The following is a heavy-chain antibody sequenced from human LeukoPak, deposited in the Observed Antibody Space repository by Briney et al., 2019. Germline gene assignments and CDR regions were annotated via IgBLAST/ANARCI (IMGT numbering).Heavy chain of an antibody. J-gene: IGHJ4*02. CDR1: GFTFSSYS. D-gene: IGHD6-13*01. V-gene: IGHV3-21*01. CDR3: ARLAAAYHFDY. CDR2: ISSSSSYI. Sequence: GESLKISCAASGFTFSSYSMNWVRQAPGKGLEWVSTISSSSSYIYYADSVKGRFTISRDNAKNSLYLQMNSLRAEDTAVYYCARLAAAYHFDYWGQGTLVTVSS.